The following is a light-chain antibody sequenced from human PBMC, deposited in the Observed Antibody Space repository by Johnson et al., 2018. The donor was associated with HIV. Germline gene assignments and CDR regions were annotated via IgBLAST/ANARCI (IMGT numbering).Light chain of an antibody. CDR1: SSNIGNNY. Sequence: QAVLTQPPSVSAAPGQKVTISCSGSSSNIGNNYVSWYQQLPGTAPKLLIYDNNKRPSGIPDRFSGSKSGPSATLGITGLQTGDEADYYCGTWDSSLTSYVFGAGTKVTVL. J-gene: IGLJ1*01. V-gene: IGLV1-51*01. CDR3: GTWDSSLTSYV. CDR2: DNN.